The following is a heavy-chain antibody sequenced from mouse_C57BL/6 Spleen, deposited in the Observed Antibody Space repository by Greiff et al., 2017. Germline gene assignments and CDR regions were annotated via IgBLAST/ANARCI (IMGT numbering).Heavy chain of an antibody. CDR3: ARGTTVVAPNFDY. CDR1: GYSITSGYY. CDR2: ISYDGSN. Sequence: EVKLVESGPGLVKPSQSLSLTCSVTGYSITSGYYWNWIRQFPGNKLEWMGYISYDGSNNYNPSLKNRISITRDTSKNQFFLKLNSVTTEDTATYYCARGTTVVAPNFDYWGQGTTLTVSS. V-gene: IGHV3-6*01. J-gene: IGHJ2*01. D-gene: IGHD1-1*01.